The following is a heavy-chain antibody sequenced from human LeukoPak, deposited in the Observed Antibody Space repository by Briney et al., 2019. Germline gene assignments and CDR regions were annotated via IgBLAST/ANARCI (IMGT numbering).Heavy chain of an antibody. V-gene: IGHV1-69*05. CDR1: GGTFSSYA. J-gene: IGHJ4*02. CDR2: IIPIFGTA. CDR3: ARDGTLDTAMVALYYFDY. D-gene: IGHD5-18*01. Sequence: SVTVSCKASGGTFSSYAISWVRQAPGQGLEWMGRIIPIFGTANYAQKFQGRVTITTDESTSTAYMELSSLRSEDTAVYYCARDGTLDTAMVALYYFDYWGQGTLVTVSS.